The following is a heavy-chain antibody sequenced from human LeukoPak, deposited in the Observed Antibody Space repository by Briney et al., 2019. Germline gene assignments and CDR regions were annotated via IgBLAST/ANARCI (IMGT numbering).Heavy chain of an antibody. CDR2: MNPNSGNT. CDR1: GGTFSSYA. J-gene: IGHJ4*02. V-gene: IGHV1-8*02. D-gene: IGHD5-24*01. CDR3: ARGRYDGYNYLGY. Sequence: GASVKVSCKASGGTFSSYAISWVRQATGQGLEWMGWMNPNSGNTGYAQKFQGRVTMTRNTSISTAYMELSSLRSEDTAVYYCARGRYDGYNYLGYWGQGTLVTVSP.